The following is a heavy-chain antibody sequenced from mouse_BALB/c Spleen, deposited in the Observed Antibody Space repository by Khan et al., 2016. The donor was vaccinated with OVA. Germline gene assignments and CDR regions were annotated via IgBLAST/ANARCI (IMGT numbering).Heavy chain of an antibody. Sequence: QMQFEESGAELAKPGASVKMSCKASGYTFINYWILWVKQRPGQGLEWIGYINPSTGYTEYNQNFKDKATLTADKSSSTAYMQLSSLTSEDSAVYYCARRGLRWDFDYWGQGTTLTVSS. J-gene: IGHJ2*01. CDR2: INPSTGYT. CDR3: ARRGLRWDFDY. D-gene: IGHD1-1*01. V-gene: IGHV1-7*01. CDR1: GYTFINYW.